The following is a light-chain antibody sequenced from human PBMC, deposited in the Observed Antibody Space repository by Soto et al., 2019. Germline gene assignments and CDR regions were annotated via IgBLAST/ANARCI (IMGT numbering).Light chain of an antibody. CDR3: QSYDSSLSGSV. CDR2: SNN. V-gene: IGLV1-44*01. J-gene: IGLJ7*01. CDR1: SSNIGSNT. Sequence: QSVLTQPPSASGTPGQRVTISCSGSSSNIGSNTVNWYQQLPGTAPKLLIYSNNQRPSGVPDRFSGSKSGTSASLAITGLQAEDEADYYCQSYDSSLSGSVFGTGTQLTVL.